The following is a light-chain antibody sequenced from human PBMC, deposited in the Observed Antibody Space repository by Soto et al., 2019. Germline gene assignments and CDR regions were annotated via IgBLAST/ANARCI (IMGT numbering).Light chain of an antibody. Sequence: ETMMTQSPDTPSVSLEERATLSCRASQSLRSSLAWYQQRPGQAPRLLIYDASTRATGIPARFSGSGSGTDFTLTISGLQSEDFAVYYCQQYNNWPRATFGGGTKVDIK. CDR1: QSLRSS. J-gene: IGKJ4*01. V-gene: IGKV3-15*01. CDR2: DAS. CDR3: QQYNNWPRAT.